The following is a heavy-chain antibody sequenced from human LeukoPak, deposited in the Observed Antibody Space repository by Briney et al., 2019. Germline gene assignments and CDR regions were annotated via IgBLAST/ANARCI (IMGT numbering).Heavy chain of an antibody. CDR1: GGSFSGYY. CDR3: ARGTRDGMDV. CDR2: INHSGST. V-gene: IGHV4-34*01. J-gene: IGHJ6*02. Sequence: SETLSLTCAVYGGSFSGYYWSWIRQPPGKGLEWIGEINHSGSTNYNPSLKSRVTISVDTSKNQFSLKLSSVTAADTAVYYCARGTRDGMDVWGQGTTVTVCS.